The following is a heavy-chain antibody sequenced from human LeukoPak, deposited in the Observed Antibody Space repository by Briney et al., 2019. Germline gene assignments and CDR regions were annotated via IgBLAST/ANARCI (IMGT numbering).Heavy chain of an antibody. Sequence: SETLSLTCSVSGGSIRSTTYYWGWIRQPPGKGLEWIGSIYYSGNTYYSPSLMSRVTISVDTSKNQFSLNLRSVIAADTAVYYCARRGIEYYYGSGSYPYYYYYYMDVWGKGTTVTVSS. J-gene: IGHJ6*03. V-gene: IGHV4-39*07. CDR1: GGSIRSTTYY. CDR3: ARRGIEYYYGSGSYPYYYYYYMDV. CDR2: IYYSGNT. D-gene: IGHD3-10*01.